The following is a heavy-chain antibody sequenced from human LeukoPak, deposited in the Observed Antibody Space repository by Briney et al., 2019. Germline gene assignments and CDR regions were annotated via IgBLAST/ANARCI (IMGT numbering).Heavy chain of an antibody. CDR3: ARGSSSWWKGAWFDP. CDR1: GGSFSGYY. CDR2: INHSGST. V-gene: IGHV4-34*01. J-gene: IGHJ5*02. Sequence: SETLSLTCAVYGGSFSGYYWSWIRQPPGKGLEWIGEINHSGSTNYNPSLKSRVTISVDTSKDQFSLKLSSVTAADTAVYYCARGSSSWWKGAWFDPWGQGTLVTVSS. D-gene: IGHD6-13*01.